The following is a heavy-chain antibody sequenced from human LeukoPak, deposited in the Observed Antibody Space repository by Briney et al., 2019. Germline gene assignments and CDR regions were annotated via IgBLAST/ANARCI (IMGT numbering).Heavy chain of an antibody. V-gene: IGHV1-8*01. CDR3: ARGVALPWYYYDSSGYSNFDY. CDR1: GYTFTSYD. J-gene: IGHJ4*02. CDR2: MNPNSGNT. D-gene: IGHD3-22*01. Sequence: ASVKVSCKASGYTFTSYDINWVRQATGQGLEWMGWMNPNSGNTGYAQKFQGRVTMTRNTSISTAYMELRSLRSEDTAVYYCARGVALPWYYYDSSGYSNFDYWGQGTLVTVSS.